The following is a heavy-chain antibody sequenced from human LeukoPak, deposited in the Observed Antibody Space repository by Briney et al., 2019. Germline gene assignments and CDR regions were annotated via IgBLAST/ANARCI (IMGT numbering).Heavy chain of an antibody. CDR2: IYPGDSDT. CDR3: ARQACGGSCFRRDFDY. D-gene: IGHD2-15*01. V-gene: IGHV5-51*01. CDR1: GYSFTSYW. J-gene: IGHJ4*02. Sequence: GESLKISCKGSGYSFTSYWIGWVRQMPGKGLEWMGIIYPGDSDTRYSPSFQGQVTISADKSISTAYLQWSSLKASDTAMYYCARQACGGSCFRRDFDYWGQGTLVTVPS.